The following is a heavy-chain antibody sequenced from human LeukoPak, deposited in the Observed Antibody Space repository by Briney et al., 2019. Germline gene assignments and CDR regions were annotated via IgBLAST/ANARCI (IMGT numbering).Heavy chain of an antibody. CDR2: LNPDSGET. V-gene: IGHV1-2*02. CDR1: GYRFDNFY. J-gene: IGHJ5*02. D-gene: IGHD4-23*01. Sequence: ASVKVSCKASGYRFDNFYLHWVRQAPGQGLEWMGWLNPDSGETKYVEKFQGRVSMTRDMSTTTDYMELSSLKSDDTAVYYCARDNSMHERGWWFDPWGQGTLVTASS. CDR3: ARDNSMHERGWWFDP.